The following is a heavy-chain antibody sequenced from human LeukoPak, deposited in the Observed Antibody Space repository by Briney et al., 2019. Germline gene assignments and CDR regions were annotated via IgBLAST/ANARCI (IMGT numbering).Heavy chain of an antibody. CDR1: GFTFSSYG. J-gene: IGHJ6*02. Sequence: GRSLRLFCAACGFTFSSYGMHWVREAPGKGLEWVAVIIYDGYYKYYADSVKGRFTISSDNSKNTLFLQMNSLRAEDTAVYYCAKDLKSMVRGACMDAWGQGTTVTVSS. CDR2: IIYDGYYK. CDR3: AKDLKSMVRGACMDA. D-gene: IGHD3-10*01. V-gene: IGHV3-30*18.